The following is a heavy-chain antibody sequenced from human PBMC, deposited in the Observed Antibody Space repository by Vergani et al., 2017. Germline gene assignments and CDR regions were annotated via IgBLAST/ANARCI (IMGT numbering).Heavy chain of an antibody. CDR1: GYSFTSYW. Sequence: EVQLVQSGAEVKEPGESLKISCKGSGYSFTSYWIDWVRQMPGKGLEWMGIIYPGDSDTRYSPSFQGQVTTSADKSISTAYRQWGSLKASDNAMYYCAGHLSVACTGDYWGQGTLVTVSS. J-gene: IGHJ4*02. CDR3: AGHLSVACTGDY. V-gene: IGHV5-51*01. CDR2: IYPGDSDT. D-gene: IGHD6-19*01.